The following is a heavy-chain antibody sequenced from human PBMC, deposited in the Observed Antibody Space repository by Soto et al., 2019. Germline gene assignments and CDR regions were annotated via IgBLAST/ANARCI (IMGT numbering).Heavy chain of an antibody. Sequence: ASVKGSGKASGYTFSSYGISWGRQDPGQGLEWMGWISAYNGNTNYAQKLQGRVTMTTDTSTSTAYMELRSLRSDDTAVYYCARYCSSTSCYVPITAFDIRGQGTMVTVSS. CDR3: ARYCSSTSCYVPITAFDI. D-gene: IGHD2-2*01. V-gene: IGHV1-18*01. CDR1: GYTFSSYG. J-gene: IGHJ3*02. CDR2: ISAYNGNT.